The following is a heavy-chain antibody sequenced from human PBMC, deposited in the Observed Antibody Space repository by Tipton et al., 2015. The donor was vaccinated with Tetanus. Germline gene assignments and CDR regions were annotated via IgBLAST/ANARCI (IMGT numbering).Heavy chain of an antibody. CDR2: IYYSGST. V-gene: IGHV4-61*01. CDR1: GGSVSSGSYC. J-gene: IGHJ4*02. Sequence: TLSLTCTVSGGSVSSGSYCWSWIRQPPGKGLEWTGYIYYSGSTKYNPSLKSRVTISVDTSKNQFSLKLSSVTAADTVVYYCARADTAMGLYYFDYWGQGTLVTVSS. CDR3: ARADTAMGLYYFDY. D-gene: IGHD5-18*01.